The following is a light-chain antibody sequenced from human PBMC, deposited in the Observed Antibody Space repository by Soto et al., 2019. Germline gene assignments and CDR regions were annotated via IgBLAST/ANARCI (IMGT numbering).Light chain of an antibody. CDR1: QSVSSSY. CDR3: QQYGSSPRVI. J-gene: IGKJ4*01. Sequence: EIVLTQSPGTLSLSPGERATLSCRASQSVSSSYLALYQQKPGQAHRLLIYGASSRATGIPARFSGSGSGTDFTLTISRLEPEDFAVYYCQQYGSSPRVIFGGGTKVEIK. V-gene: IGKV3-20*01. CDR2: GAS.